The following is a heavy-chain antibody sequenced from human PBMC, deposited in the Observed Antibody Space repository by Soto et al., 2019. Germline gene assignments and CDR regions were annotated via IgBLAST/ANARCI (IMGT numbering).Heavy chain of an antibody. D-gene: IGHD4-17*01. Sequence: EVQLVESGGGLVQPGGSLRLSCVASGFTFSDHYMDWVRQAPGKGLEWVGRSRNKPNSYTTAYAASVKGRFTISRDDSNNSVYLQMNSLKTEDTAVYYCGRTTVTNYAMDVWGQGTTVTVSS. CDR1: GFTFSDHY. CDR3: GRTTVTNYAMDV. CDR2: SRNKPNSYTT. J-gene: IGHJ6*02. V-gene: IGHV3-72*01.